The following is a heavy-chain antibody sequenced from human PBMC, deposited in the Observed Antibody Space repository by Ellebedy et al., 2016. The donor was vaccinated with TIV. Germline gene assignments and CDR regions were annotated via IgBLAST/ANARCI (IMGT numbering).Heavy chain of an antibody. CDR2: MNPNSGNT. Sequence: ASVKVSCXTSRYTFTSHNINWVRQAAGQGLEWMGWMNPNSGNTGYAQKFQGRVTMTRDTSISTAYMELSRLRSDDTAVYYCARDKETYYYDSSGYHNFDYWGQGTLVTVSS. CDR3: ARDKETYYYDSSGYHNFDY. J-gene: IGHJ4*02. D-gene: IGHD3-22*01. CDR1: RYTFTSHN. V-gene: IGHV1-8*01.